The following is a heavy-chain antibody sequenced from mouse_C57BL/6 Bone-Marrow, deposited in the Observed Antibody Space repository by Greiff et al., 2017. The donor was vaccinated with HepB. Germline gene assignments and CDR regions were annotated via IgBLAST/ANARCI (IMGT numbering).Heavy chain of an antibody. CDR1: GFTFSDFY. Sequence: EVMLVESGGGLVQSGRSLILSCATSGFTFSDFYMEWVRQAPGKGLEWIAASRNKANDYTTEYSASVKGRFIVSRDTSQSILYLQMNALRAEDTAIYYCARDAGTVYWYFDVWGTGTTVTVSS. CDR3: ARDAGTVYWYFDV. J-gene: IGHJ1*03. D-gene: IGHD1-1*01. CDR2: SRNKANDYTT. V-gene: IGHV7-1*01.